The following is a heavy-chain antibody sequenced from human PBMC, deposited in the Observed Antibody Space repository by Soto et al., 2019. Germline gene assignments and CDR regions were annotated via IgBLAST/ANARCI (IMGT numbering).Heavy chain of an antibody. CDR3: ARDRLMATAGTARHYFGLDA. V-gene: IGHV4-31*03. J-gene: IGHJ6*02. D-gene: IGHD5-18*01. CDR1: GGSIRSGGYY. CDR2: IYYSGST. Sequence: SETLSLTCTVSGGSIRSGGYYWSWVRQSPRRGLEWIGNIYYSGSTYYNPSLKSRLTISVDTSKNQFSLNLSSVTAADTAVYYCARDRLMATAGTARHYFGLDAWGQGTTVTVSS.